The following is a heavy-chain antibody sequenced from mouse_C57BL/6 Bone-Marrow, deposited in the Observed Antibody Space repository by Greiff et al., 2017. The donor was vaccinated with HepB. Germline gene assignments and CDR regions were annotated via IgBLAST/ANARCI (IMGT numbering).Heavy chain of an antibody. V-gene: IGHV5-12*01. CDR1: GFTFSDYY. Sequence: DVHLVESGGGLVQPGGSLKLSCAASGFTFSDYYMYWVRQTPEKRLEWVAYISNGGGSTYYPDTVKGRFTISRYNAKNTLYLQMSRLKSEDTAMYYCARHYYGSSYWYFDVWGTGTTVTVSS. CDR3: ARHYYGSSYWYFDV. J-gene: IGHJ1*03. CDR2: ISNGGGST. D-gene: IGHD1-1*01.